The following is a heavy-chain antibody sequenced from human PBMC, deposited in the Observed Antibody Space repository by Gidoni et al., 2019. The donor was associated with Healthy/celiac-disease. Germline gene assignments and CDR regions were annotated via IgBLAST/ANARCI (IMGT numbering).Heavy chain of an antibody. D-gene: IGHD1-26*01. V-gene: IGHV3-30*18. J-gene: IGHJ4*02. CDR1: GFPFSSYG. CDR2: MSYDGSNK. CDR3: AKSPRIVGATSHFDY. Sequence: QVQLVESGGGVVQPGRSLRLSCAASGFPFSSYGMHWVRQAPGKGLEWVAVMSYDGSNKYYADSVKGRFTISRDNSKNTLYLQMNSLRAEDTAVYYCAKSPRIVGATSHFDYWGQGTLVTVSS.